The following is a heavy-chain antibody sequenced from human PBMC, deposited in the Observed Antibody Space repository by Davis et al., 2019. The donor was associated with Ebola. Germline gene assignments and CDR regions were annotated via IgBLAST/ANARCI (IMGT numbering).Heavy chain of an antibody. V-gene: IGHV3-43*02. J-gene: IGHJ6*02. CDR3: AKDLAYHYGSESYLYYFYAMDV. CDR2: ISGDGDRT. Sequence: GESLKISCAASGFTFDEYDMHWVRQAPGKGLEWVSLISGDGDRTYYADSVKGRFTISRDNSKNSLYLQMNSLRTEDTALYYCAKDLAYHYGSESYLYYFYAMDVWGQGTTVTVSS. CDR1: GFTFDEYD. D-gene: IGHD3-10*01.